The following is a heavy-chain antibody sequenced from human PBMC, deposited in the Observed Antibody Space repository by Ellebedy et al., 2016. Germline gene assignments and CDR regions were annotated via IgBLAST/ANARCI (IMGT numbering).Heavy chain of an antibody. Sequence: GGSLRLSXAASGFTFSSYSMNWVRQAPGKGLEWVSYISSSSSTIYYADSVKGRFTISRDNAKNSLYLQMNSLRAEDTAVYYCARSDGSYPVDYWGQGTLVTVSS. J-gene: IGHJ4*02. V-gene: IGHV3-48*01. D-gene: IGHD1-26*01. CDR1: GFTFSSYS. CDR3: ARSDGSYPVDY. CDR2: ISSSSSTI.